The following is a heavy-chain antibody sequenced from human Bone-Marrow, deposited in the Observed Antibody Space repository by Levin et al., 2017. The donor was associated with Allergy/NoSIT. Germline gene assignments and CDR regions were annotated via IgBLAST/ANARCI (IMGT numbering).Heavy chain of an antibody. CDR3: ARVGVPVIHETDYYYYYYMDG. V-gene: IGHV3-21*01. CDR1: GFTFSSYS. CDR2: ISSSSYI. J-gene: IGHJ6*03. Sequence: PGGSLRLSCAASGFTFSSYSMNWVRQAPGKGLEWVSSISSSSYIYYADSVKGRFTISRDNAKNSLYLQMNSLRAEDTAVYYCARVGVPVIHETDYYYYYYMDGWGKGTTVTVSS. D-gene: IGHD3-16*02.